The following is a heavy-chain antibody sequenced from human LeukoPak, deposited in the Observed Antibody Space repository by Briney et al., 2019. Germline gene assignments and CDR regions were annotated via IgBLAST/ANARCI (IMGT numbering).Heavy chain of an antibody. D-gene: IGHD6-13*01. CDR2: IYHSGST. J-gene: IGHJ5*02. V-gene: IGHV4-30-2*01. CDR3: ARDLFPIAAAGRGFDP. Sequence: SETLSLTCTVSGGSISSGGYYWSWIRQPPGKGLEWIGYIYHSGSTYYNPSLKSRVTISVDRSKNQFSLKLSSVTAADTAVYYCARDLFPIAAAGRGFDPWGQGTLVTVSS. CDR1: GGSISSGGYY.